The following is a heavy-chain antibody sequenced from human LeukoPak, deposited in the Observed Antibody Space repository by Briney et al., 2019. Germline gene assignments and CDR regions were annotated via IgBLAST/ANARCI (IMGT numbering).Heavy chain of an antibody. CDR1: GYTFTSYG. V-gene: IGHV1-18*01. CDR3: ARLVVVAAFGYYYYYGMDV. J-gene: IGHJ6*02. D-gene: IGHD2-15*01. Sequence: GASVKVSCKASGYTFTSYGISWVRQAPGQGLEWMGWISAYNGNTNYAQKLQGRVTMTTDTSTSTAYMELRSLRSDDTAVYYCARLVVVAAFGYYYYYGMDVWGQGTTVTVSS. CDR2: ISAYNGNT.